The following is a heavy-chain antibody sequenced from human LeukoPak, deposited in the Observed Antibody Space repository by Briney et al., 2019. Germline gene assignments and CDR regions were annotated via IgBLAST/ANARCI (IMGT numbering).Heavy chain of an antibody. Sequence: GGSLRLSCAASGFTVSSSYMSWVRQAPGKGLEWVSVIYIGGNTYYAESVRGRFTISRDNSENTLYLQLNSLRAEDTAVYYCVRGHGYNFFDYWGQGTLVTVSS. D-gene: IGHD5-24*01. V-gene: IGHV3-53*01. J-gene: IGHJ4*02. CDR3: VRGHGYNFFDY. CDR1: GFTVSSSY. CDR2: IYIGGNT.